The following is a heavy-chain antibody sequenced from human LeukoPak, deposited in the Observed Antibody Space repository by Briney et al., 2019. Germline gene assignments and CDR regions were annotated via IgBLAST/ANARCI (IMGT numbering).Heavy chain of an antibody. Sequence: GGSLRLSCAASGFTFSSYAMNWVRQARGKGLEWVSAISGSGGSTYYADSVKGRFTISRDNYKNSVYMQMNSVRAEDTAVYYCAKRAVTGTTSKGDFDYWGQGTLVTVSS. CDR3: AKRAVTGTTSKGDFDY. J-gene: IGHJ4*02. V-gene: IGHV3-23*01. CDR2: ISGSGGST. CDR1: GFTFSSYA. D-gene: IGHD1-7*01.